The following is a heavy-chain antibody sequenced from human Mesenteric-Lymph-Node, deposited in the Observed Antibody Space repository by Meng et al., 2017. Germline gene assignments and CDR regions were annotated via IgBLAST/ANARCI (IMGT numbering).Heavy chain of an antibody. J-gene: IGHJ4*02. CDR1: GGSISSGDYY. D-gene: IGHD5-12*01. CDR2: IYYSGST. CDR3: ARDLGVATSIAGFVY. Sequence: QLQLQGSGPGRVKPSETPSLPCTVSGGSISSGDYYWSWIRQPPGKGLEWIGYIYYSGSTYYNPSLKSRVTISVDTSKNQFSLRLSSVTAADTAVYYCARDLGVATSIAGFVYWGQGTLVTVSS. V-gene: IGHV4-30-4*01.